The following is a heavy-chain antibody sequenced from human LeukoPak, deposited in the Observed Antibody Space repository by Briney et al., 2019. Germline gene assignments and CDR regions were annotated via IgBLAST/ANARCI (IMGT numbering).Heavy chain of an antibody. CDR2: IYHSGST. D-gene: IGHD3-16*02. V-gene: IGHV4-59*01. Sequence: SETLSLTCTVSGGSISTYYWNWIRQPPGKGLEWIGYIYHSGSTNYNPSLQSRVTISVDTSKNQFSLNLNSVTAADTAVYYCAKLIDLYYFDYWGQGTLVTVSS. CDR3: AKLIDLYYFDY. CDR1: GGSISTYY. J-gene: IGHJ4*02.